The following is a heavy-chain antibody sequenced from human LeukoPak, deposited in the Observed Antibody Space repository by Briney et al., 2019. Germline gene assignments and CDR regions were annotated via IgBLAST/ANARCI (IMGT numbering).Heavy chain of an antibody. CDR1: GGSISSYY. Sequence: SETLSLTCTVSGGSISSYYWNWIRQPAGKGLEWIGSIYYSGSTYYNPSLKSRVTISVDTSRNQFSLRLTSVTAADTAVYYCARDVPTGRFDYWGQGTLVTVSS. V-gene: IGHV4-4*07. CDR3: ARDVPTGRFDY. J-gene: IGHJ4*02. CDR2: IYYSGST.